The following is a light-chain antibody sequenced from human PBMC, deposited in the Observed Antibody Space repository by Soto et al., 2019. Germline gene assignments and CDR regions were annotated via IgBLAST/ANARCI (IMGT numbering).Light chain of an antibody. V-gene: IGKV3-20*01. J-gene: IGKJ2*01. CDR1: QSVSSTY. CDR2: GAS. CDR3: QHYGI. Sequence: EIVLTQSPGTLSLSPGERATLSRRASQSVSSTYLAWYQQKPGQAPRLLIYGASSRATGIPDRFSGSGSGTDFTLTISRLEPEDFAVYYCQHYGIFGQGTKLEIK.